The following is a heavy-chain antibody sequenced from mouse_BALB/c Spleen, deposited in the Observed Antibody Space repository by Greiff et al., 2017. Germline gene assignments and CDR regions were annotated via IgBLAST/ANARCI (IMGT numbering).Heavy chain of an antibody. D-gene: IGHD1-1*01. J-gene: IGHJ3*01. CDR2: IYPYNGGT. CDR3: AREDYGSPPFAY. CDR1: GYTFTYYN. V-gene: IGHV1S29*02. Sequence: VQLKESGPELVKPGSSVKISCKASGYTFTYYNMHWVKQSHGKSLEWIGYIYPYNGGTGYNQKFKSKATLTVDNSSSTAYMELRSLTSEDSAVYYCAREDYGSPPFAYWGQGTLVTVSA.